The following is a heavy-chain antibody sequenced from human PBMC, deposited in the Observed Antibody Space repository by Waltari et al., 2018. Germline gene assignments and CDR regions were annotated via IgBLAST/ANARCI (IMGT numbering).Heavy chain of an antibody. CDR1: VFGFSTVH. Sequence: QVQLVESGGGVVQPGRSLRLPCAASVFGFSTVHLHLVRQAPGKGLEWVAIISHDGSDKHYADSVKGRFTISRDNSKNTLYLQMINLRPEDTATYYCAKACSGGTFCYYIDHWGQGTLVTVSS. J-gene: IGHJ4*02. CDR3: AKACSGGTFCYYIDH. V-gene: IGHV3-30*18. CDR2: ISHDGSDK. D-gene: IGHD2-15*01.